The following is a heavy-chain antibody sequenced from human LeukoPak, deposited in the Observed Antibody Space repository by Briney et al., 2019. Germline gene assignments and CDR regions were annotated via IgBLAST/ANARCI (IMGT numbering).Heavy chain of an antibody. V-gene: IGHV4-4*02. J-gene: IGHJ2*01. CDR2: ISLTGRT. CDR1: GGSISSTNW. CDR3: ARQGYYDSSGYYYDWYFDL. Sequence: SETLSLTCGVSGGSISSTNWWSWVRQPPGQGLEWIGEISLTGRTNYNPSLKSRVTMSLDTSNNQFSLKLSSVTAADTAVYYCARQGYYDSSGYYYDWYFDLWGRGTLVTVSS. D-gene: IGHD3-22*01.